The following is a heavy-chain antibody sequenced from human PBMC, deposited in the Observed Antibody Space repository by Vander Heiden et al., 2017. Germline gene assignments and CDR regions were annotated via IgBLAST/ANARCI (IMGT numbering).Heavy chain of an antibody. CDR2: IWFDGSKS. Sequence: QVQLVESGGGVVQPGRSLRLSCAASAFIFSTYGMHWVSQAPGKGLEWVAVIWFDGSKSYYADSVKGRFTISRDNSKNTLYLQMDSLRAEDTAVYYCARDISMIRGQIPSWLRGPDYWGQGTLVTVSS. D-gene: IGHD3-10*01. J-gene: IGHJ4*02. CDR1: AFIFSTYG. V-gene: IGHV3-33*01. CDR3: ARDISMIRGQIPSWLRGPDY.